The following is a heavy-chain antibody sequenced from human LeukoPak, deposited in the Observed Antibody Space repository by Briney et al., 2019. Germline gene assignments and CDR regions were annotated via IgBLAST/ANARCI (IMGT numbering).Heavy chain of an antibody. J-gene: IGHJ6*02. D-gene: IGHD3-10*01. Sequence: SGGSLRLSCAASGFTFSNAWMNWVRQAPGKGLEWVGRIKSKTDGGTTDYAAPVKGRFTISRDDSKNTLYLQMNSLKTEYTAVYYCTTATGVITFYYYYGMDVWGQGTTVTVSS. V-gene: IGHV3-15*07. CDR2: IKSKTDGGTT. CDR3: TTATGVITFYYYYGMDV. CDR1: GFTFSNAW.